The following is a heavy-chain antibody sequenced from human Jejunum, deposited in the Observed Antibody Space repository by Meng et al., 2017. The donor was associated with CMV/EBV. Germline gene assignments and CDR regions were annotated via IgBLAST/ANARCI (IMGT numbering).Heavy chain of an antibody. Sequence: VPLLESGGGLGQPGGSLVLPCAASGFTFSTHAMNWVRQAPGKGLEWVSAISGSGYSTYYADSVKGRFTISRDNSKNTLYLQMNSLTTEDTAVYYCARDRATLVEWLAWGQGTLVTVSS. CDR2: ISGSGYST. V-gene: IGHV3-23*01. CDR1: GFTFSTHA. CDR3: ARDRATLVEWLA. J-gene: IGHJ5*02. D-gene: IGHD6-19*01.